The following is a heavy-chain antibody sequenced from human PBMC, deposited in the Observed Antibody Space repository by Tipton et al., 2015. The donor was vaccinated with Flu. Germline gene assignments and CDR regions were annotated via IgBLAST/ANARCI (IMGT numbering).Heavy chain of an antibody. V-gene: IGHV4-34*01. Sequence: LRLSCAVYGGSFNGYYWNWIRQTPGKGLEWIGEVSHGGSTNYNPSLKSRLTMSVDTSKNQFSLKLSSVTAADTAVYYCARGVGRFLEWGLSAFGGGRLDVWGQGTTVTVSS. J-gene: IGHJ6*02. D-gene: IGHD3-3*01. CDR1: GGSFNGYY. CDR2: VSHGGST. CDR3: ARGVGRFLEWGLSAFGGGRLDV.